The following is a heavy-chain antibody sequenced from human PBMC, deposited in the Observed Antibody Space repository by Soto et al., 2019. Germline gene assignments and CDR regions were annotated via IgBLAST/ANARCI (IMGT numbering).Heavy chain of an antibody. CDR3: TKGDSSGYFDPSAGYSTPDH. CDR2: ITTSDDST. J-gene: IGHJ5*02. V-gene: IGHV3-23*01. D-gene: IGHD2-15*01. Sequence: EVQLFESGGGLVEPGESLRPSCAASGFIFKDFAMSWVRQAPGKGLEWVSTITTSDDSTYSADSVMGRFTISRVNSANTLFLQMSSLRGDDTATYYCTKGDSSGYFDPSAGYSTPDHWGQGTLVTVSS. CDR1: GFIFKDFA.